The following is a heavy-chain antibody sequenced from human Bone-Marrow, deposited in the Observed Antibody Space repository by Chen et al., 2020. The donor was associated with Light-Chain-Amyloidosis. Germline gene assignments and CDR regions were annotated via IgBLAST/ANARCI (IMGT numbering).Heavy chain of an antibody. CDR3: AKDISYDDILPGYPADAFDI. V-gene: IGHV3-23*04. CDR2: ISGSGGSR. Sequence: EVQLVESGGGLLQRGGSLRLPCAASGFAFSSYAMSWVRQAPGKGLEWVSTISGSGGSRYYGDSVKGRLTISRDNSKHALFLQMNSLRAEDTAVYYCAKDISYDDILPGYPADAFDIWGQGTMVTVSS. D-gene: IGHD3-9*01. CDR1: GFAFSSYA. J-gene: IGHJ3*02.